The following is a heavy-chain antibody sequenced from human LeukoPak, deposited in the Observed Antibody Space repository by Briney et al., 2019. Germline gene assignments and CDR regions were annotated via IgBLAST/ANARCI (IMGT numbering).Heavy chain of an antibody. CDR1: GGSFSGYY. V-gene: IGHV4-34*01. Sequence: KPSETLSLTCAVYGGSFSGYYWSWISQPPGKGLEWIGEINHSGSTNYNPSLKSRVTISVDTSKNQFSLKLSSVTAADTAVYYCARVSVDIVVVVAATTYYYGMDVWGKGTTVTVSS. CDR2: INHSGST. CDR3: ARVSVDIVVVVAATTYYYGMDV. J-gene: IGHJ6*04. D-gene: IGHD2-15*01.